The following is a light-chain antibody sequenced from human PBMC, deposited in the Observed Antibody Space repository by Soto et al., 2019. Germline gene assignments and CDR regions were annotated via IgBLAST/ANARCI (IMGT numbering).Light chain of an antibody. V-gene: IGKV1-5*01. CDR1: QSITIY. Sequence: DIQMTQSPPSLSASVGDRVTITCRASQSITIYLHWYQQKPGKAPKLLIYAASNLQSGVPSRFSGSGSGTEFTLTISSLQPDDFATYYCQQYNTFSTFGQGTKVDIK. J-gene: IGKJ1*01. CDR2: AAS. CDR3: QQYNTFST.